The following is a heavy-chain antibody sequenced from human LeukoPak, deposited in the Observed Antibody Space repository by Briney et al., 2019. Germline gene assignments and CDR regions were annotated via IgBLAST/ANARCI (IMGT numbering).Heavy chain of an antibody. CDR1: GFTVSSNH. D-gene: IGHD5-12*01. CDR2: IHRGGNT. V-gene: IGHV3-53*01. Sequence: GGSLRLSCAVSGFTVSSNHMSWVRQAPGKGLEWVSVIHRGGNTYYADSVKGRFTISRDNSKNTMYLQMNSLRAEDTAVYYCARVSSKGGGYDGDYYFDYWGQGTLVTVSS. J-gene: IGHJ4*02. CDR3: ARVSSKGGGYDGDYYFDY.